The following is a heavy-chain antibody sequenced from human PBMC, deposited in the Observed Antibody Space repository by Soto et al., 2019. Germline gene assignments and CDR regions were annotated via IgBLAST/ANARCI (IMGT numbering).Heavy chain of an antibody. CDR2: IKQDGSEK. V-gene: IGHV3-7*03. CDR3: AKDEPQSPEYYQH. CDR1: GFTFSSYW. Sequence: PGGALRLSCAASGFTFSSYWMSWVRQAPGKGLEWVANIKQDGSEKYYVDSVKGRFTISRDNAKNSLYLQMNSLRAEDTAVYYCAKDEPQSPEYYQHWGQGTLVTVSS. J-gene: IGHJ1*01.